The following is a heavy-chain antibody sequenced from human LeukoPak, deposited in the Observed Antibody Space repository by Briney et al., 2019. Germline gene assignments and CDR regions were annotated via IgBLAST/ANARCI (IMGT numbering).Heavy chain of an antibody. V-gene: IGHV3-66*01. CDR3: VRDPIVGGND. CDR1: GFSVSNNY. CDR2: IYVGGNS. D-gene: IGHD1-26*01. J-gene: IGHJ4*02. Sequence: PGGSLRLSCSASGFSVSNNYMSWIRQAPGKGLEHLSVIYVGGNSNYADSVKGRFAISRDNSKNTISPQMNSLRVEDTAVYYCVRDPIVGGNDWGQGTLVTVSS.